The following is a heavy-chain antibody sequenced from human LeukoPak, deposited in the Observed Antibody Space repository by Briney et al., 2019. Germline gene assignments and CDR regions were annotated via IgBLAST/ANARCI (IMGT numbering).Heavy chain of an antibody. D-gene: IGHD3-10*01. CDR3: ARDPPITMVRGVTENFDY. CDR1: GYTFTGYY. CDR2: ISAYNGNT. V-gene: IGHV1-18*04. Sequence: ASVKVSCKASGYTFTGYYMHWVRQAPGQGLEWMGWISAYNGNTNYAQKLQGRVTMTTDTSTSTAYMELRSPRSDDTAVYYCARDPPITMVRGVTENFDYWGQGTLVTVSS. J-gene: IGHJ4*02.